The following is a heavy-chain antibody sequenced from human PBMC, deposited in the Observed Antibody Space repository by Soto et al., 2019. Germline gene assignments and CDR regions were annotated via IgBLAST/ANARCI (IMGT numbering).Heavy chain of an antibody. J-gene: IGHJ6*02. CDR1: GGSISRGDYY. CDR2: IYHSGRT. V-gene: IGHV4-30-2*01. CDR3: ARVPDV. Sequence: SETLSLTCAVSGGSISRGDYYWSWIRQPPGKGLEWIGYIYHSGRTYYNPSLKSRVTISVDRSKNQFSLTVSSVTAADTAVYYCARVPDVWGQGTTVTVSS.